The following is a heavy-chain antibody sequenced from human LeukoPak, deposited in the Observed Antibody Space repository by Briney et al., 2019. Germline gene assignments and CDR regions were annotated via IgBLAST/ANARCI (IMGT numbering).Heavy chain of an antibody. CDR3: AGAPHYSNYGPYYYGMDV. J-gene: IGHJ6*02. CDR2: ISSSSSYT. D-gene: IGHD4-11*01. V-gene: IGHV3-11*06. CDR1: GLTFSDYY. Sequence: GGSLRLSCAASGLTFSDYYMSWIRQAPGKGLEWVSYISSSSSYTNYADSVKGRFTISRDNAKNSLYLQMNSLRVEDTAVYYCAGAPHYSNYGPYYYGMDVWGQGTTVTVSS.